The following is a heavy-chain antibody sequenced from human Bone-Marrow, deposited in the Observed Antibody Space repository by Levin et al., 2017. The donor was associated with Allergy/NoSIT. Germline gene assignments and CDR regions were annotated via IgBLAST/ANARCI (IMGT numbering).Heavy chain of an antibody. D-gene: IGHD2-15*01. CDR3: ARNYCSGGSCYSAFVN. V-gene: IGHV4-4*02. CDR1: GVSITSANW. Sequence: SQTLSLTCAVSGVSITSANWWNWVRQPPGEGLEWIGEIYQSGTTHYNPSLKSRVTMSVDKSKNQFSLKLSSVTAADTALYYCARNYCSGGSCYSAFVNWGQGTLVTVSS. J-gene: IGHJ4*02. CDR2: IYQSGTT.